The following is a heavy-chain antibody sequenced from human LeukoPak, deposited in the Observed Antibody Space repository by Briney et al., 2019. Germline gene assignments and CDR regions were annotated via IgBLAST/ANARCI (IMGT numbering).Heavy chain of an antibody. D-gene: IGHD2-15*01. Sequence: PGRSLRLSCAASGFTFSSYAMHWVRQAPGKGLEWVAVISYDGSNKYYADSVKGRFTISRDNAKNSLYLQMYSLRAEDTAVYYCARLYCSGGSCYRSFDYWGQGTLVTVSS. CDR2: ISYDGSNK. V-gene: IGHV3-30-3*01. CDR3: ARLYCSGGSCYRSFDY. J-gene: IGHJ4*02. CDR1: GFTFSSYA.